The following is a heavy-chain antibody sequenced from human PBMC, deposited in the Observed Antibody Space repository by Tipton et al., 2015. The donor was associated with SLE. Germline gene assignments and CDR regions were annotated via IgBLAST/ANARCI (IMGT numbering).Heavy chain of an antibody. CDR1: GGSISSYY. CDR3: ARGVRTPFDY. Sequence: TLSLTCTVSGGSISSYYWSWIRQPPGKGLEWIGSIYYSGSTYYNPSLKSRVTISVDTSKNQFSLKLSSVTASDTAVYYCARGVRTPFDYWGQGTLVTVSS. J-gene: IGHJ4*02. D-gene: IGHD1-1*01. V-gene: IGHV4-39*07. CDR2: IYYSGST.